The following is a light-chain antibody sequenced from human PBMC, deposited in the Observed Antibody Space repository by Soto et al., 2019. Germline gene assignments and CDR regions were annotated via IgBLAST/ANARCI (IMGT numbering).Light chain of an antibody. CDR2: DAS. J-gene: IGKJ4*01. V-gene: IGKV1-33*01. CDR1: QDISNY. CDR3: QQYDNLPPLT. Sequence: DIQMTQSPSSLSASVGDRVTITCQASQDISNYLNWYQQKPGKAPKLLIYDASNLETGVPSRFSGSGSETDFTFTISSLQAEDIATYYCQQYDNLPPLTFGGGTKVEIK.